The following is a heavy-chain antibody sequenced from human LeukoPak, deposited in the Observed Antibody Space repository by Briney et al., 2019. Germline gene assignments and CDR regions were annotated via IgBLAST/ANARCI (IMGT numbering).Heavy chain of an antibody. CDR3: AKQYYYGSSGYLDY. J-gene: IGHJ4*02. CDR1: GFTFSSYA. D-gene: IGHD3-22*01. V-gene: IGHV3-30*04. CDR2: ISYDGSNK. Sequence: GGSLRLSCAASGFTFSSYAMHWVRQAPGKGLEWVAVISYDGSNKYYADSVKGRFTISRDNSKNTLYLQMNSLRAEDTAVYYCAKQYYYGSSGYLDYWGQGTLVTVSS.